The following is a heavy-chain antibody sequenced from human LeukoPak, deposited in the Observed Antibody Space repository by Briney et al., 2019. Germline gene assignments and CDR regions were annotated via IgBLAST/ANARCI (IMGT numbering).Heavy chain of an antibody. CDR3: AHRQSNSYFDY. Sequence: SGPTLVNPTQTLSLTCTFSGSSLSTSGVGVGWIRQPPGKALEWLALIFWDDDKRHSPSLRGRLTITKDTSKNQVVLTLTNMDAVDTATYYCAHRQSNSYFDYWGQGILVTVSS. V-gene: IGHV2-5*02. D-gene: IGHD4-11*01. CDR2: IFWDDDK. J-gene: IGHJ4*02. CDR1: GSSLSTSGVG.